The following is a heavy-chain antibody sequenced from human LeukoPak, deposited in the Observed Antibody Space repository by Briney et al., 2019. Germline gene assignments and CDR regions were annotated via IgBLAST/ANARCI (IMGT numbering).Heavy chain of an antibody. D-gene: IGHD3-16*01. J-gene: IGHJ3*02. CDR2: INNNGDST. CDR3: VKTMMTFGGVIRTDSFDI. Sequence: GGSLSLFCSASGLPFSTFAMQWVRQPPGKRREYVSGINNNGDSTYSSDSVKASLTISRENSKNTLFLQMASLRAEDTAVYYCVKTMMTFGGVIRTDSFDIWGQGTMVIVSS. V-gene: IGHV3-64D*06. CDR1: GLPFSTFA.